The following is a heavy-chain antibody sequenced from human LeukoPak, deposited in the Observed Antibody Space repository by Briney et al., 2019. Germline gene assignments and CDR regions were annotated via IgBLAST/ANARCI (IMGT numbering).Heavy chain of an antibody. Sequence: VASVKVSCKASGYTFTGNYIHWVRQAPGQGLEWMGWINPNTGGTKYAQKFQGRVTMTRDTSISTAYMELSRLRSDDTAAYSCARGRGGGYFDFWGQETLVTVSS. V-gene: IGHV1-2*02. CDR2: INPNTGGT. CDR3: ARGRGGGYFDF. J-gene: IGHJ4*02. D-gene: IGHD2-15*01. CDR1: GYTFTGNY.